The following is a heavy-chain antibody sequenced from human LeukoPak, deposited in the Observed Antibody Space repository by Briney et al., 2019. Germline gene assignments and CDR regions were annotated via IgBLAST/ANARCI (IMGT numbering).Heavy chain of an antibody. CDR3: ARDPYSGNYGNYYYYTWTS. CDR2: ITSSGTYI. V-gene: IGHV3-21*01. J-gene: IGHJ6*03. CDR1: GFTFNNYN. Sequence: GGSLRLSCAASGFTFNNYNMNWVRQAPGKALEWVSSITSSGTYIFYADSVKGRFTISRDNAKNSLYLQMNSLGPEDTAVYYCARDPYSGNYGNYYYYTWTSGAKGPRSPSP. D-gene: IGHD1-26*01.